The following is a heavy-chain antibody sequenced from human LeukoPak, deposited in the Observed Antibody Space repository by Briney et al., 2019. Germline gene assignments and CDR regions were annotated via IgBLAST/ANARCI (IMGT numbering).Heavy chain of an antibody. Sequence: ASVKVSCKASGYTFTGYYVHWVRQAPGQGLEWMGWINPKSGGTNYAQKFQGRVTVTRDTSINTAYVELSRLTPDDTALYYCARRTWTDTAAYYFDYWGQGTLVTVSS. CDR3: ARRTWTDTAAYYFDY. CDR2: INPKSGGT. J-gene: IGHJ4*02. CDR1: GYTFTGYY. D-gene: IGHD3/OR15-3a*01. V-gene: IGHV1-2*02.